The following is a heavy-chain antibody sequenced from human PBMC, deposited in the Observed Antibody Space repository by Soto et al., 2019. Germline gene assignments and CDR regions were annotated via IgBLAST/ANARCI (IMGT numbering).Heavy chain of an antibody. D-gene: IGHD1-26*01. Sequence: QMQLVESGGDLVKPGGSLRLSCAASGFNFGDYYMSWVRQAPGKGLEWVSVVSSSGGYTKYSDSVGGRFTVSRDNGKNSLHLQLNSLRVEDTAVYYCARLRVGVNWYFDLWGRGTLVTVSS. J-gene: IGHJ2*01. CDR3: ARLRVGVNWYFDL. V-gene: IGHV3-11*06. CDR1: GFNFGDYY. CDR2: VSSSGGYT.